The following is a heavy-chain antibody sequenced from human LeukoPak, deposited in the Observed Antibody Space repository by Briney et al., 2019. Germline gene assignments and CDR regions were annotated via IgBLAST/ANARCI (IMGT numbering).Heavy chain of an antibody. Sequence: SETLSLTCTVSGGSISSYYWSWIRQPPGKGLEWIGYIYYSGSTNYNPSLKSRVTISVDTSKNQFSLKLSSVTAADTAVYYCARHGSSWTYFDYWGQGTLVTVSS. J-gene: IGHJ4*02. CDR1: GGSISSYY. D-gene: IGHD6-13*01. V-gene: IGHV4-59*08. CDR3: ARHGSSWTYFDY. CDR2: IYYSGST.